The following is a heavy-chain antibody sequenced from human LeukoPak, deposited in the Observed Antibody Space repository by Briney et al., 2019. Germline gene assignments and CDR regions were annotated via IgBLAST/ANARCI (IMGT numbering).Heavy chain of an antibody. CDR3: ARGVVAAKFDY. D-gene: IGHD2-2*01. CDR1: GYSFGNYG. Sequence: ASVKVSCKASGYSFGNYGITWVRQAPGQGLEWMGWITAYNGNTDSAQKFQGRVTMTTDTSTSTAYMELRSLRSDDTAVYYCARGVVAAKFDYWGQGTLVTVSS. J-gene: IGHJ4*02. CDR2: ITAYNGNT. V-gene: IGHV1-18*01.